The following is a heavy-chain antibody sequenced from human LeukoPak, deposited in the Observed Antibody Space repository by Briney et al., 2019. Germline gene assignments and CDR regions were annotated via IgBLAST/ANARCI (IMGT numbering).Heavy chain of an antibody. CDR2: VIPIFGTT. CDR3: AREGAGYYFDY. V-gene: IGHV1-69*05. CDR1: GGTFSSYA. D-gene: IGHD6-19*01. J-gene: IGHJ4*02. Sequence: GASLKVSCKASGGTFSSYAISWVRQAPGQGLEWMGGVIPIFGTTNYAHKLQGRVTVTTDDSNSTAYMELSSLRFEDTAVYYCAREGAGYYFDYWGQGTLVTVSS.